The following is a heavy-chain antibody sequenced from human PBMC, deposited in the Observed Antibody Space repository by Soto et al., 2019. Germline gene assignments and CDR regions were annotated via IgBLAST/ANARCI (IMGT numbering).Heavy chain of an antibody. V-gene: IGHV4-39*01. CDR1: GGSISSNNYY. CDR3: ARGHGGISVFGAPGHLDY. Sequence: QLQLQESGPGLVKPSETLSLTCTVSGGSISSNNYYWGWIRQPPGKGLEWIGSISYSGGTYYNPSLKSRVTISVDTSRNQFSLKLRSVTAADTAVYFCARGHGGISVFGAPGHLDYWGQGALVPVSS. D-gene: IGHD3-3*01. J-gene: IGHJ4*02. CDR2: ISYSGGT.